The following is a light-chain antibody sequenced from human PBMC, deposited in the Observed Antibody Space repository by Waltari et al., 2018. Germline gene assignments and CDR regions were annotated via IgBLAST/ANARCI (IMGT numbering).Light chain of an antibody. CDR2: GAS. CDR3: QQYGSSLWT. Sequence: EFVLTQSPGILSLSPGERATPSCRASQSVSRHYFAWYQQKPGQAPRLLIYGASSRATGIPDRFSGSGSGTDFTLTISRLEPEDFALYYCQQYGSSLWTFGQGSKVEIK. V-gene: IGKV3-20*01. J-gene: IGKJ1*01. CDR1: QSVSRHY.